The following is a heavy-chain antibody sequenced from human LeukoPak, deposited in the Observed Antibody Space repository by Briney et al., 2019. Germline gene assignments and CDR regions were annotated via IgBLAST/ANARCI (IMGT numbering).Heavy chain of an antibody. Sequence: PGGSLRLSCAASGFTFSSYSMNWVRQAPGKGLEWVSSISSSSSYIYYADSVKGRFTISRDNAKNSLYLQMNSLRAEDTAVYYCAREDSSGYDSFDYWGQGTLVTVSS. V-gene: IGHV3-21*01. D-gene: IGHD3-22*01. CDR2: ISSSSSYI. CDR1: GFTFSSYS. CDR3: AREDSSGYDSFDY. J-gene: IGHJ4*02.